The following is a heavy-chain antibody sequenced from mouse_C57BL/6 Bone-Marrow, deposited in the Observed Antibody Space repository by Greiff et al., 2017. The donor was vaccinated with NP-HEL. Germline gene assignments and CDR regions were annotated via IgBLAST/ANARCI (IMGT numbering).Heavy chain of an antibody. CDR2: ISYDGSN. J-gene: IGHJ2*01. Sequence: EVQLQQSGPGLVKPSQSLSLTCSVTGYSITSGYYWNWIRQFPGNKLEWMGYISYDGSNNYNPSLKNRISITRDTSKNQFFLKLNSVTTEDTATYYCAIRGLYYGNFIYWGQGTTLTVSS. CDR3: AIRGLYYGNFIY. V-gene: IGHV3-6*01. D-gene: IGHD2-1*01. CDR1: GYSITSGYY.